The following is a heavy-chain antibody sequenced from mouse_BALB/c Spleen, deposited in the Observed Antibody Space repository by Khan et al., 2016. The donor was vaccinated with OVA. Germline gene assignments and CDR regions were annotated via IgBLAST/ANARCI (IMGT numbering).Heavy chain of an antibody. Sequence: QVQLQQSGAELVKPGSSLKISCKASGYTFTSYYMYWMKQRPGQGLEWIGGINPSNGGTHFNEKFKSKATLTVDKSYSTAYMQLSSLTSKDSAVYYCARSRYGNPFAYWGRGTLVTVSA. CDR1: GYTFTSYY. D-gene: IGHD2-1*01. J-gene: IGHJ3*01. CDR3: ARSRYGNPFAY. CDR2: INPSNGGT. V-gene: IGHV1S81*02.